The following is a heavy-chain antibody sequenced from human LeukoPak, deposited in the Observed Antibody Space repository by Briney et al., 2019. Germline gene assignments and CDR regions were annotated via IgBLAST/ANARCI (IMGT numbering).Heavy chain of an antibody. J-gene: IGHJ4*02. CDR2: IYYSGST. Sequence: SQTLSLTCTVSGGSISIGGYYWSWIRQHPGKGLEWIGYIYYSGSTYYNPSLKSRVTISVDTSKNQFSLKLSSVTAADTAVYYCASSRAYYYGSGSYPPFDYWGQGTLVTVSS. V-gene: IGHV4-31*03. CDR1: GGSISIGGYY. D-gene: IGHD3-10*01. CDR3: ASSRAYYYGSGSYPPFDY.